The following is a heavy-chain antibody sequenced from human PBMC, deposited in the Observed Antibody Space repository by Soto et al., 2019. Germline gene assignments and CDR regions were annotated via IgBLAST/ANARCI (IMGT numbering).Heavy chain of an antibody. Sequence: SETLSLTCTVSGGSISSSSYYWGWIRQPPGKGLEWIGSIYYSGSTYSNPSLKSRVTISVDTSKNQFSLKLSSVTAADTAVYYCARTLINYGGNSIAFDIWGQGTMVTVSS. D-gene: IGHD4-17*01. V-gene: IGHV4-39*01. J-gene: IGHJ3*02. CDR2: IYYSGST. CDR3: ARTLINYGGNSIAFDI. CDR1: GGSISSSSYY.